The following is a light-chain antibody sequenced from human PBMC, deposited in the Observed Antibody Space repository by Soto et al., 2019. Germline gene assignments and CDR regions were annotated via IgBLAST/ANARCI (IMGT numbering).Light chain of an antibody. CDR3: QEYNDFSWT. J-gene: IGKJ1*01. Sequence: IQMTQSPSTLSASVGDRVASTCRASQGIAIWLAWYQQKPGQAPRFLIYAASSLESGVPSRFSGSGYGTEFTLTSSTLHSDDFGTYYGQEYNDFSWTFGQGTKV. V-gene: IGKV1-5*03. CDR2: AAS. CDR1: QGIAIW.